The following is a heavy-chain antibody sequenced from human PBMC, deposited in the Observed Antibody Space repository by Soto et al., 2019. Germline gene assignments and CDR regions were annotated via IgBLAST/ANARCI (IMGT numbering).Heavy chain of an antibody. J-gene: IGHJ4*02. CDR1: GLIFSNYA. CDR3: AREGDITAAFDY. V-gene: IGHV3-23*01. Sequence: EVQVLESGGVLVQPGGSLRLSCVAPGLIFSNYARSWVRQAPGKGLEWVSGISGSGGSPHYADSAKGRFTISRDNSKKTLFLQMNTLRAEDTAVYYCAREGDITAAFDYWGQGTLVTVSS. CDR2: ISGSGGSP. D-gene: IGHD6-13*01.